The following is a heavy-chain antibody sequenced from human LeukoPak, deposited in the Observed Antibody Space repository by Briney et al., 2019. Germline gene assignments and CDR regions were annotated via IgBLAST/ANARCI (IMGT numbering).Heavy chain of an antibody. J-gene: IGHJ6*02. V-gene: IGHV3-30-3*01. CDR2: ISYDGNTK. CDR3: GRPWRPAPYYYNGIDV. CDR1: GSTFTRYS. Sequence: GGSLRLSCVVSGSTFTRYSMHWVRQAPGKGLEWVAVISYDGNTKRYADSAKGRFTISRDNPKNTLFLQMDSLRPEDTGVYYCGRPWRPAPYYYNGIDVWGQGTTVTVSS.